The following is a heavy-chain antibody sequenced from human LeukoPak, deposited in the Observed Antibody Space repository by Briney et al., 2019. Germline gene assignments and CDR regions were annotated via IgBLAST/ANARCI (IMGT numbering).Heavy chain of an antibody. D-gene: IGHD2-2*01. V-gene: IGHV4-4*07. CDR1: GGSISSYY. Sequence: SETLSLTCAVSGGSISSYYWSWIRQPAGKGLEWIGRIYTSGSTNYNPSLESRVTMSVDTSKNQFSLKLSSVTAADTAVYYCARLYCSSTSCFNWFDPWGQGTLVTVSS. CDR2: IYTSGST. CDR3: ARLYCSSTSCFNWFDP. J-gene: IGHJ5*02.